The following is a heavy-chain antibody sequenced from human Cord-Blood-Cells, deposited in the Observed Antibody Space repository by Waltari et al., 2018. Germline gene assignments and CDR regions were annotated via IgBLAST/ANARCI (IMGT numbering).Heavy chain of an antibody. CDR2: IIPIFGTA. CDR1: GGAFSSYA. CDR3: ARKGRPSGYLDY. J-gene: IGHJ4*02. D-gene: IGHD3-3*01. Sequence: QVQLVQSGAEVKKPGSSVKVSCTASGGAFSSYAISWVRQAPGQGLEWMGGIIPIFGTANYAQKFQGRVTITADESTSTAYMELSSLRSEDTAVYYCARKGRPSGYLDYWGQGTLVTVSS. V-gene: IGHV1-69*12.